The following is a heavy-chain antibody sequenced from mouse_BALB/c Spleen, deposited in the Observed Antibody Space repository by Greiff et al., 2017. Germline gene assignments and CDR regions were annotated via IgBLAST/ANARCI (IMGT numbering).Heavy chain of an antibody. CDR3: TPYGNSFAY. D-gene: IGHD2-10*02. V-gene: IGHV14-4*02. CDR2: IDPENGDT. J-gene: IGHJ3*01. Sequence: EVKLVESGAELVRSGASVKLSCTASGFNIKDYYMHWVKQRPEQGLEWIGWIDPENGDTEYAPKFQGKATMTADTSSNTAYLQLSSLTSEDTAVYYCTPYGNSFAYWGQGTLVTVSA. CDR1: GFNIKDYY.